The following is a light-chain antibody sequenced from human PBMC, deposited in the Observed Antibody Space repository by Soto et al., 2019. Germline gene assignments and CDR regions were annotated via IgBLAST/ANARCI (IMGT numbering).Light chain of an antibody. CDR1: SSDVGGYNY. Sequence: QSVLTQPPSASGSPGQSVTISCTGTSSDVGGYNYVSWYQQHPGRAPKLMIYEVSKRPSGVPDRFSGSKSGITASLTVSGLQTEDEADYYCSSYAGSNNQVFGTGTKVNVL. CDR3: SSYAGSNNQV. J-gene: IGLJ1*01. V-gene: IGLV2-8*01. CDR2: EVS.